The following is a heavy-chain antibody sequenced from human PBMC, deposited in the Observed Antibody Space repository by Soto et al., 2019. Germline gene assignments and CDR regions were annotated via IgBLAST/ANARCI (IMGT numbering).Heavy chain of an antibody. CDR1: GGSISTSDYT. D-gene: IGHD3-3*01. CDR2: VYHSGAT. CDR3: VRERTIFGVAPGGGVDV. V-gene: IGHV4-30-2*01. Sequence: QLQLQESGSGLIKPSQTLSLTCAVSGGSISTSDYTWSWIRQPPGRGLEWIGSVYHSGATHYMPSLKIRLTMSLDKSKNQFSLDLTSVIAADTAVYYCVRERTIFGVAPGGGVDVWGQGTTVTVSS. J-gene: IGHJ6*02.